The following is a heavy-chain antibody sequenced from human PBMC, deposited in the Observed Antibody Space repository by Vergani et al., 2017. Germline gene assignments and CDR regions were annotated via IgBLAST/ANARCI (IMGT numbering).Heavy chain of an antibody. Sequence: QVQLQESGPGLVKPSETLSLTCTVSGYSISSGYYWGWIRQPPGKGLEWIGSIYHSGSTYYNPSLKSRVTISVDTSKNQFSLKLSSVTAADTAVYYCARGPHSGSDYWGQGTLVTVSS. CDR1: GYSISSGYY. CDR3: ARGPHSGSDY. V-gene: IGHV4-38-2*02. D-gene: IGHD3-10*01. CDR2: IYHSGST. J-gene: IGHJ4*02.